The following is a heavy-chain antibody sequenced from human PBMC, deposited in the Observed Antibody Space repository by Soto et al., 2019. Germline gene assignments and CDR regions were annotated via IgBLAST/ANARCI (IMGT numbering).Heavy chain of an antibody. CDR3: ARDPFHIVVEVAATPPGPY. CDR2: ISAYNGNT. D-gene: IGHD2-15*01. V-gene: IGHV1-18*01. CDR1: GYTFTSYG. J-gene: IGHJ4*02. Sequence: ASVKVSCKASGYTFTSYGISWVRQAPGQGLEWMGWISAYNGNTNYAQKLQGRVTMTTDTSTSTAYMELRSLRSDDTAVYYCARDPFHIVVEVAATPPGPYWGQGTLVTVSS.